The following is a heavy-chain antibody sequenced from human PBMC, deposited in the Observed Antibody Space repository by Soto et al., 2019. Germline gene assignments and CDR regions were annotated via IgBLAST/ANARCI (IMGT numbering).Heavy chain of an antibody. D-gene: IGHD3-3*01. J-gene: IGHJ4*02. CDR3: AKEGDFWSGYPPSYYFDY. CDR1: GFTFDDYA. V-gene: IGHV3-9*01. Sequence: EVQLVESGGGLVQPGRSLRLSCAASGFTFDDYAMHLVRQAPGKGLVWVSGISWNSGSIGYADSVKGRFTISRDNAKNSLYLQMNSLRAEDTALYYCAKEGDFWSGYPPSYYFDYWGQGTLVTVSS. CDR2: ISWNSGSI.